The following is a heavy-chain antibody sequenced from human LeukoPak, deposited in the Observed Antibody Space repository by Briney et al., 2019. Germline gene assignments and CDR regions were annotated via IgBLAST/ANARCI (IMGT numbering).Heavy chain of an antibody. CDR1: GFTFSAYG. D-gene: IGHD2/OR15-2a*01. Sequence: PGGSLRLSCAASGFTFSAYGIHWVRQAPGKGLEGVAVIWYDGSNKYYADSVKGRFTISRDNSKNTLYLQMNSLRVEDTAVYYCAVEYNSSPYAFDIWGQGTKVTVSS. CDR2: IWYDGSNK. J-gene: IGHJ3*02. CDR3: AVEYNSSPYAFDI. V-gene: IGHV3-33*01.